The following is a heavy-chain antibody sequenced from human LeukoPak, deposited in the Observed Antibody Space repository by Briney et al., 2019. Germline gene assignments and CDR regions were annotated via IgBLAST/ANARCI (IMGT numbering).Heavy chain of an antibody. CDR3: AKLGQYFDWLPSLWYFDL. V-gene: IGHV3-23*01. CDR2: ISGSGGST. J-gene: IGHJ2*01. D-gene: IGHD3-9*01. CDR1: GFTFSSYA. Sequence: GGSLRLSCAASGFTFSSYAMSWVRQAPGKGLEWVSAISGSGGSTYYADSVKGRFTISRDNSKNTLYLQMNSLRAEGTAVYYCAKLGQYFDWLPSLWYFDLWGRGTLVTVSS.